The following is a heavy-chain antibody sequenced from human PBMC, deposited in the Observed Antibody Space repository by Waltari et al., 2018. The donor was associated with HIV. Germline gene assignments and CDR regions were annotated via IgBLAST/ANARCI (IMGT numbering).Heavy chain of an antibody. CDR2: ISGSGSTI. Sequence: EVQLVESGGGAVQPGGSLRLSCVAARFPFSTFEMIWFRQAPGKDLEWISYISGSGSTIYYSDSVKGRFTISRDNAKNSLYLRMNYLTAEDTAIYYCARDGHHGVTKRGNAFDLWGQGTMVTVSP. CDR3: ARDGHHGVTKRGNAFDL. D-gene: IGHD2-21*02. V-gene: IGHV3-48*03. J-gene: IGHJ3*01. CDR1: RFPFSTFE.